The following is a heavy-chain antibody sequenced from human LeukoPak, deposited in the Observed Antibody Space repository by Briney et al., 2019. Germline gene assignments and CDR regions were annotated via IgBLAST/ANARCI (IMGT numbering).Heavy chain of an antibody. CDR3: ARGFRGDNFDY. V-gene: IGHV4-4*07. D-gene: IGHD7-27*01. CDR1: GGSISSYY. CDR2: IYPSGST. Sequence: SETLSLTCTVSGGSISSYYWSWIRQPAGKGLEWIGRIYPSGSTNCNPYNPSLKGRVTMSLDTSKNQFSLKLKSVTAADTAVYYCARGFRGDNFDYWGQGTLVTVSS. J-gene: IGHJ4*02.